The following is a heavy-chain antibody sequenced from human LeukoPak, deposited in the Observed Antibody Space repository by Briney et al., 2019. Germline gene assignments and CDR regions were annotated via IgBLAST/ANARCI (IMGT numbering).Heavy chain of an antibody. CDR1: EYSFSNYC. D-gene: IGHD6-13*01. J-gene: IGHJ4*02. CDR2: IYPDDSDT. V-gene: IGHV5-51*01. CDR3: AIGRGGQQLGDY. Sequence: GESLKISCKHSEYSFSNYCIGWVRQVPGKGLEWMGIIYPDDSDTRYSPSFQGQATISADRSISTAYLQWSSLKASDTAMYYCAIGRGGQQLGDYWGQGTLVTVSS.